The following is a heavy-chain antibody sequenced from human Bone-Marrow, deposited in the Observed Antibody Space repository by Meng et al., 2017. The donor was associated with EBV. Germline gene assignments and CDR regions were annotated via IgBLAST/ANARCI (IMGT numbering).Heavy chain of an antibody. CDR1: GYTFTNYA. V-gene: IGHV1-3*01. D-gene: IGHD6-19*01. CDR3: ATEPGYSSG. J-gene: IGHJ4*02. Sequence: QVQLVQVGAEVRKHGASVKVSCKASGYTFTNYAMHWVRQAPGQRLEWMGWINPGNGNTKYSQKFQGRASITRDISASIVYMELTSLRSEDTAVYYCATEPGYSSGWGQGTLVTVSS. CDR2: INPGNGNT.